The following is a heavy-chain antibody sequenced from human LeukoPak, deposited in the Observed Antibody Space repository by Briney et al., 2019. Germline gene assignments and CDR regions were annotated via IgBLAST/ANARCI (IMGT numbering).Heavy chain of an antibody. J-gene: IGHJ4*02. Sequence: SSETLSLTCTVSGGSISSYYWSWIRQPPGKGLEWIGYIYYSGSTNYNPSLKSRVTISVDTSKNQFSLKLSSVTAADTAVYYCARGGQYCGRWGQGTLVTVSS. CDR2: IYYSGST. V-gene: IGHV4-59*01. CDR3: ARGGQYCGR. D-gene: IGHD2-21*01. CDR1: GGSISSYY.